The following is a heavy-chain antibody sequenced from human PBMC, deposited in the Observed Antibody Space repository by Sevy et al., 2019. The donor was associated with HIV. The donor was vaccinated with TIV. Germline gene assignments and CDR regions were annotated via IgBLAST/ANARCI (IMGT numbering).Heavy chain of an antibody. CDR3: AREASSGTTTSFDY. D-gene: IGHD1-7*01. J-gene: IGHJ4*02. Sequence: GGSLRLSCAASGFTFSDYGMHWVHQAPGKELEWVAVIWSDGSNKYYGDSVKGRFTISRDSSKNTLFLQMNSLRVDDTAVYYCAREASSGTTTSFDYWGQGALVTVSS. CDR2: IWSDGSNK. CDR1: GFTFSDYG. V-gene: IGHV3-33*01.